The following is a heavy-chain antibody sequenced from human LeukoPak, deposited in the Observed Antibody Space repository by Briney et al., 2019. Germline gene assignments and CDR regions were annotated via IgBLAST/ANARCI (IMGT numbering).Heavy chain of an antibody. CDR3: ATEWRYYDSSGYTTVAFDY. V-gene: IGHV1-24*01. Sequence: ASVKVSCKVSGYTLTESSMHWVRQAPGKGLEWMGGFDPEDGETIYAQKLQGRVTMTADTSTDTAYMELSSPRSEDTAVYYCATEWRYYDSSGYTTVAFDYWGQGTLVTVSS. CDR1: GYTLTESS. J-gene: IGHJ4*02. D-gene: IGHD3-22*01. CDR2: FDPEDGET.